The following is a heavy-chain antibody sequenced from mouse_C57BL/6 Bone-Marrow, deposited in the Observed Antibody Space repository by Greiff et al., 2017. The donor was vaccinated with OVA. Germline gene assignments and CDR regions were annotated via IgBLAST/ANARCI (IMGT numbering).Heavy chain of an antibody. V-gene: IGHV2-6-1*01. D-gene: IGHD2-4*01. CDR3: ARQKLDDYGGAWFAY. CDR2: IWSDGST. J-gene: IGHJ3*01. Sequence: VQLVESGPGLVAPSQSLSITCTVSGFSLTSYGVHWVRQPPGKGLEWLVVIWSDGSTTYNSALESRLSISKDNSKSQVFLKMNSIQTDDTAMYYCARQKLDDYGGAWFAYWGQGTLVTVSA. CDR1: GFSLTSYG.